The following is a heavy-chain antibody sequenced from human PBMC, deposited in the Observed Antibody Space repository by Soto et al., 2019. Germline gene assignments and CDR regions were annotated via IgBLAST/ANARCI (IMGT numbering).Heavy chain of an antibody. V-gene: IGHV4-38-2*02. J-gene: IGHJ6*02. CDR3: ARDETHDFWSGYYVYYYYGMDV. Sequence: EWIGSIYHSGSTYYNPSLKSRVTISVDTSKNQFSLKLSSVTAADTAVYYCARDETHDFWSGYYVYYYYGMDVWGQGTTVTVSS. D-gene: IGHD3-3*01. CDR2: IYHSGST.